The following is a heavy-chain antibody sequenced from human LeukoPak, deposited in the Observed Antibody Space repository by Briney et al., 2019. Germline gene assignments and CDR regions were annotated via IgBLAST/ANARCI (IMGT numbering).Heavy chain of an antibody. CDR3: ARVGSLRYFDRSYYFDY. CDR1: GFTFSSYE. D-gene: IGHD3-9*01. CDR2: ISSSGSTI. V-gene: IGHV3-48*03. J-gene: IGHJ4*02. Sequence: GGSLRLSCAASGFTFSSYEMNWVRQAPGKGLEWVSYISSSGSTIDYADSVKGRFTISRDNAKNSLYLQMNSLRAEDTAVYYCARVGSLRYFDRSYYFDYWGQGTLVTVSS.